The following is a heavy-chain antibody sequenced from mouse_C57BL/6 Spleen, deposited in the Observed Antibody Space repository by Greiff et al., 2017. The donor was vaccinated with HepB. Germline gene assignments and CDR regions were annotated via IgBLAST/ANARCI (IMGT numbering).Heavy chain of an antibody. CDR2: IDPSDSYT. Sequence: QVQLQQPGAELVMPGASVKLSCKASGYTFTSYWIHWVKQRPGQGLEWIGEIDPSDSYTNYNQKFKGKSTLTVDKSSSTAYMQLSSLTSEDSAVYYCARSEGYGKGYYFDYWGQGTTLTVSS. J-gene: IGHJ2*01. V-gene: IGHV1-69*01. CDR3: ARSEGYGKGYYFDY. D-gene: IGHD2-1*01. CDR1: GYTFTSYW.